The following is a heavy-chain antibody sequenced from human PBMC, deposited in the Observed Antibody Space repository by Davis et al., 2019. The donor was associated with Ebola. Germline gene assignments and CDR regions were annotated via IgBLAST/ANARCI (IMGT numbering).Heavy chain of an antibody. CDR3: TGAAAGTRPDY. Sequence: PGGSLRLSCEASGFTFRNYWMSWVRQAPGKGLEWVANINGDGSEKYYVDSVKGRFTISRDNAKNSLYLQMNSLRAEDTAVYYCTGAAAGTRPDYWGQGTLVTVSS. J-gene: IGHJ4*02. V-gene: IGHV3-7*01. D-gene: IGHD6-13*01. CDR1: GFTFRNYW. CDR2: INGDGSEK.